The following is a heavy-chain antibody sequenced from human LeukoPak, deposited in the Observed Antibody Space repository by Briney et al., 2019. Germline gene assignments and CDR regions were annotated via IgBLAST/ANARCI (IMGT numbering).Heavy chain of an antibody. CDR2: IYTSGST. J-gene: IGHJ4*02. V-gene: IGHV4-4*07. CDR3: ARGRYYDFWSGCPNSPFDY. D-gene: IGHD3-3*01. CDR1: GGSISSYY. Sequence: SETLSLTCTVSGGSISSYYWSWIRQPAGKGLEWIGRIYTSGSTNYNPSLKSRVSMSVDTSKNQFSLKLSSVTAADTAEYYCARGRYYDFWSGCPNSPFDYWGQGTLVTVSS.